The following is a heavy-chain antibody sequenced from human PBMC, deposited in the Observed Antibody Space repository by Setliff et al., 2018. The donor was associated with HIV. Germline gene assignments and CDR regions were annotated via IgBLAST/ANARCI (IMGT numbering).Heavy chain of an antibody. D-gene: IGHD6-19*01. V-gene: IGHV3-64*02. J-gene: IGHJ4*02. CDR1: GFTFSSYA. CDR2: ISGNGGST. Sequence: GGSLRLSCAASGFTFSSYAMSWVRQAPGKGLEYVSAISGNGGSTYYADSVKGRFTISRDNSKNTLSLQMGSLRAEDMAVYFCARSPLYSSGSFDYWGQGALVTVSS. CDR3: ARSPLYSSGSFDY.